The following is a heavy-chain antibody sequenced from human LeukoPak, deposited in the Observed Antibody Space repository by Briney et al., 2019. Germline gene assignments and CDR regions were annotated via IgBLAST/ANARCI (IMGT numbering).Heavy chain of an antibody. V-gene: IGHV1-2*06. CDR2: INPNSGGT. D-gene: IGHD4-17*01. CDR1: GYTFTGYY. Sequence: GASVKVSCKASGYTFTGYYMHWVRQAPGQGLEWMGRINPNSGGTNYAQKLQGRVTMTTDTSTSTAYMELRSLRSDDTAVYYCARDTVTTWGDAFDIWGQGTMVTVSS. CDR3: ARDTVTTWGDAFDI. J-gene: IGHJ3*02.